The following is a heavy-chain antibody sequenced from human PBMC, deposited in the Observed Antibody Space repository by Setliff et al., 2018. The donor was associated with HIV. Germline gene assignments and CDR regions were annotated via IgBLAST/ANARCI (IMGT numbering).Heavy chain of an antibody. V-gene: IGHV4-38-2*02. Sequence: SETLSLTCTVSGSSISSNYYWAWIRQAPGKGLEWIGCIDASANTYYIPSLKSRATISIDTSKNQLSLKLRSVTAADTAVYYCARGRGWYGYWGQGTVVTVSS. J-gene: IGHJ4*02. D-gene: IGHD6-19*01. CDR2: IDASANT. CDR3: ARGRGWYGY. CDR1: GSSISSNYY.